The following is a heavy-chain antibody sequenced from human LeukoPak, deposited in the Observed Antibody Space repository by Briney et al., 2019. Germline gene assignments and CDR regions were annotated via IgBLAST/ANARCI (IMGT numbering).Heavy chain of an antibody. V-gene: IGHV1-18*01. CDR2: ISPYNGKT. Sequence: ASVKVSCKASGYTFTSYGITWVRQAPGQGLEWMGWISPYNGKTNYAQKFQGRATMTTGTSTSTAYMDMRNLRSDDTAVYYCARDLSIAVAGMGGYWGQGTRVTVSS. J-gene: IGHJ4*02. CDR1: GYTFTSYG. D-gene: IGHD6-19*01. CDR3: ARDLSIAVAGMGGY.